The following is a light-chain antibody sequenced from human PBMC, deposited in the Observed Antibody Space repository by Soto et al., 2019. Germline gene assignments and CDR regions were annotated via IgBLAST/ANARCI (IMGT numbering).Light chain of an antibody. CDR1: SSDVGGYNS. CDR2: DVT. V-gene: IGLV2-11*01. CDR3: SSYTGDYHHVV. Sequence: QSALTQPRSVSGSPGQSVTISCTGTSSDVGGYNSVSWYQQHPGKTPKLMIYDVTKRPSGVPDRFSGAKSGDTASLTISALQAEDEADYYCSSYTGDYHHVVFGGGTKLTVL. J-gene: IGLJ2*01.